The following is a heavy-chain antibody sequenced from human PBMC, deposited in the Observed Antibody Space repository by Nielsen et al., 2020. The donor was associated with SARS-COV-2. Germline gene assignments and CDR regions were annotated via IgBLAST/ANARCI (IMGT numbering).Heavy chain of an antibody. CDR3: AKDILAAGTYYFDY. V-gene: IGHV3-9*01. CDR1: GFTFDDYA. CDR2: ISWNSGSI. J-gene: IGHJ4*02. Sequence: SLKISCAASGFTFDDYAMHWVRQAPGKGLEWVSGISWNSGSIGYADSVKGRFTISRDNAKNSLYLQMNSLRAENTALYYCAKDILAAGTYYFDYWGQGTLVTVSS. D-gene: IGHD6-13*01.